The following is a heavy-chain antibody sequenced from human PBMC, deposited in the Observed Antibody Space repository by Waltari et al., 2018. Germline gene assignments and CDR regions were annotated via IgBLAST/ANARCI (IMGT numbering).Heavy chain of an antibody. Sequence: EVQLVDSGGGLVQPGGSLRLSWEASGFTFRSYWMSWVRQAPGKGLEWVANIKQDGSEKYYVDSVKGRFTISRDNAKNSLYLQMNSLRAEDTAVYYCARDEGLSWFDPWGQGTLVIVSS. V-gene: IGHV3-7*01. CDR2: IKQDGSEK. CDR1: GFTFRSYW. J-gene: IGHJ5*02. D-gene: IGHD6-19*01. CDR3: ARDEGLSWFDP.